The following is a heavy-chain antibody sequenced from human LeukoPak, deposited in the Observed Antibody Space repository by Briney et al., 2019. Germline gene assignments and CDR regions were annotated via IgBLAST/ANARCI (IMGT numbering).Heavy chain of an antibody. V-gene: IGHV3-23*01. CDR1: GFTFRKYA. CDR3: TKGLYGSGSSPDF. CDR2: INDSGSST. J-gene: IGHJ4*02. D-gene: IGHD3-10*01. Sequence: GGSLRLSCAASGFTFRKYAMPWVRQAPGKGLEWVSGINDSGSSTYYADSVKGRLTISRDNAKNTVYLQMNNLRVEDTAVYYCTKGLYGSGSSPDFWGQGTLVTVSS.